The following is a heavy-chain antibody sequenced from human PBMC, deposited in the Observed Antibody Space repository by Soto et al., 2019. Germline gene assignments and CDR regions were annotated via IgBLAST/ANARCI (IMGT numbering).Heavy chain of an antibody. V-gene: IGHV1-18*01. CDR1: GYTFTSYG. Sequence: ASVKVSCKASGYTFTSYGIIWVRQAPGQGLEWMGWISAYNGNTNYAQKLQGRVTMTTDTSTSTAYMELRSLRSDDTAVYYCARGTPVYYYYGMDVWGQGTTVTVSS. CDR3: ARGTPVYYYYGMDV. J-gene: IGHJ6*02. CDR2: ISAYNGNT.